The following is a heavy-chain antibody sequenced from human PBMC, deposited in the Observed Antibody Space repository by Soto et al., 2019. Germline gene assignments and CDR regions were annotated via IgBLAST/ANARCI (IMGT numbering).Heavy chain of an antibody. V-gene: IGHV1-18*01. Sequence: GSVEVSCKASGFTLTRYCISWGRQAPGQGLEWMGWISAYNGNTNYAQKLQGRVTMTTDTSTSTAYMELRSLRSDDTAVYYCARDLPSIYFDYWGQGTLVTVSS. CDR3: ARDLPSIYFDY. D-gene: IGHD2-21*01. CDR1: GFTLTRYC. CDR2: ISAYNGNT. J-gene: IGHJ4*02.